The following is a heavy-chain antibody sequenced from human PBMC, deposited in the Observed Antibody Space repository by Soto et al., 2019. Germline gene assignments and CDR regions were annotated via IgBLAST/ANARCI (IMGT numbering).Heavy chain of an antibody. D-gene: IGHD3-3*01. V-gene: IGHV4-61*01. J-gene: IGHJ6*02. CDR2: IYYTGST. CDR3: ARDQYDFRSGAYYYAMEV. Sequence: QVQLQESGPGLVKPSETLSLTCTVSGGSVSSESHYWSWIRQTPGKGLEWIGYIYYTGSTNYNPSLKGRVTMSVDTSRDQVSLRLRSVTRAATAVCYCARDQYDFRSGAYYYAMEVWGQGTKVTVSS. CDR1: GGSVSSESHY.